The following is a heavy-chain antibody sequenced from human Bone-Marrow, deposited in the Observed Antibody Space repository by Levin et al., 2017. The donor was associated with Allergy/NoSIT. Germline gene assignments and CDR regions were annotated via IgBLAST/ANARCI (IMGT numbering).Heavy chain of an antibody. Sequence: PGGSLRLSCAASGFTFSSYAMRWVRQAPGKRLEWVSSVTESGDNQYYADSVKGRFTISRDNSKNTLYLQLNSLRAEDTAVYYCTKPLSAARQQFMGVWGKGTTVTVSS. D-gene: IGHD6-13*01. CDR1: GFTFSSYA. J-gene: IGHJ6*03. V-gene: IGHV3-23*01. CDR3: TKPLSAARQQFMGV. CDR2: VTESGDNQ.